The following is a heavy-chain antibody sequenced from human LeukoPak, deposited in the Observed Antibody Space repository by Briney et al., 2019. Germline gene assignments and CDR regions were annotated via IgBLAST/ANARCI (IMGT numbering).Heavy chain of an antibody. J-gene: IGHJ4*02. CDR3: ARVYPPSNSMIVVVMDY. D-gene: IGHD3-22*01. CDR1: GYTFTSYG. V-gene: IGHV1-18*01. CDR2: ISAYNGNT. Sequence: ASVKVSCKASGYTFTSYGISWVRQAPGQGPEWMGWISAYNGNTNYAQKLQGRVTMTTDTSTSTAYMELRSLRSDDTAVYYYARVYPPSNSMIVVVMDYWGQGTLVTVSS.